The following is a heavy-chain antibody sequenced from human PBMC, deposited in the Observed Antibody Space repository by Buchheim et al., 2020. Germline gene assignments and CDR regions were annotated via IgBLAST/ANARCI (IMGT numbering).Heavy chain of an antibody. CDR2: IYHSGST. V-gene: IGHV4-30-2*01. CDR3: ASYVVVPAAGWFDP. Sequence: QLQLQESGSGLVKPSQTLSLTCAASGGSISSGSYSWSWIRQPPGKGLEWIGYIYHSGSTYYNPSHKSRVTISVDRSKHQFSLKLSSVTAADTAVYYCASYVVVPAAGWFDPWGQGTL. J-gene: IGHJ5*02. D-gene: IGHD2-2*01. CDR1: GGSISSGSYS.